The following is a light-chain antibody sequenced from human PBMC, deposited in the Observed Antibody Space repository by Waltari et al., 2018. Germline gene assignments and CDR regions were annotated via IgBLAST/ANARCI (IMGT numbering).Light chain of an antibody. CDR2: SNN. J-gene: IGLJ2*01. Sequence: QSVLTQPPSVSGTPGQRVTISCSGSSSNIGSNTVDWYQHLPGTAPKLLMYSNNPRPSGVPERVAGSKSGTSASLAIFGIQSEDEGDYFCAGWDDSLKGVIFGGGTKVTVL. V-gene: IGLV1-44*01. CDR1: SSNIGSNT. CDR3: AGWDDSLKGVI.